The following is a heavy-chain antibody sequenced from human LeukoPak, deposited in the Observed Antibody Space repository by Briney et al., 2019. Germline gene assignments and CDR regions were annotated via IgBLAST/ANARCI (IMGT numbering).Heavy chain of an antibody. V-gene: IGHV4-34*01. CDR1: GGSFSGYY. CDR3: ARARGITIFWDAFDI. CDR2: INHSGST. D-gene: IGHD3-9*01. J-gene: IGHJ3*02. Sequence: PSETLSLTCAVYGGSFSGYYWRWIRQPPGKGLEWIGEINHSGSTNYNPSLKSRVTISVDTSKNQFSLKLSSVTAADTAVYYCARARGITIFWDAFDIWGQGTMVTVSS.